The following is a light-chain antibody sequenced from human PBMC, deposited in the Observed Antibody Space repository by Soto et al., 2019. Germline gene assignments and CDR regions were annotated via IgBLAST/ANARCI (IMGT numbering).Light chain of an antibody. Sequence: QSVLTQPPSASGTPGQRVTISCSGSYSNIGSNYVYWYQQLPGTAPKLLIYRNIQRPSRVPDRFSGSKSGTSASLAITGLQAEDEADYYCQSYDSSLYVFGTGTKLTVL. CDR1: YSNIGSNY. V-gene: IGLV1-47*01. CDR2: RNI. CDR3: QSYDSSLYV. J-gene: IGLJ1*01.